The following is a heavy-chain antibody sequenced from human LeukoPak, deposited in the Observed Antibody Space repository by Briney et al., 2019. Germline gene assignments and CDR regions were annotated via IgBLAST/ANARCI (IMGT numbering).Heavy chain of an antibody. J-gene: IGHJ4*02. CDR2: INHSGST. Sequence: SETLSLTCAVYGGSFSGYYWSWIRQPPGKGLEWIGEINHSGSTNYNPSLKSRVAISVDTSKNQFSLKLSSVTAADTAVYYCARAADGIVGATDYWGQGTLVTVSS. D-gene: IGHD1-26*01. CDR1: GGSFSGYY. CDR3: ARAADGIVGATDY. V-gene: IGHV4-34*01.